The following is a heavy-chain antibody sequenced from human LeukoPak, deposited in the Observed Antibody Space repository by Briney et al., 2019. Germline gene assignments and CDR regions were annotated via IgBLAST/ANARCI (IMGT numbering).Heavy chain of an antibody. V-gene: IGHV3-30*04. CDR2: ISYDGSNK. D-gene: IGHD3-9*01. CDR1: GFTFSSYA. CDR3: AREVVIFPDYYYYGMDV. J-gene: IGHJ6*02. Sequence: PGGSLRLSCAASGFTFSSYAMHWVRQAPGKGLEWVAVISYDGSNKYYADSVKGRFTISRDNSKNTLYLQMNSLRAEDTAVYYCAREVVIFPDYYYYGMDVWGQGTTVTVSS.